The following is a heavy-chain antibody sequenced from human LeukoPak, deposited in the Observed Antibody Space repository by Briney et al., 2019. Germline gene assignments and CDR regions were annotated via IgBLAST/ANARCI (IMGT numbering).Heavy chain of an antibody. CDR2: ISAQHGQT. J-gene: IGHJ5*02. D-gene: IGHD3-22*01. CDR1: GYSENFYG. V-gene: IGHV1-18*01. Sequence: ASVKVSCKTSGYSENFYGITWVRQVAGQGLEWMGWISAQHGQTEYAPNSQDRVTMTTDTYTNTAYMELRSLRSDDTAVYYCARGHHLYYYDSSGYQAWGQGTLVTVSS. CDR3: ARGHHLYYYDSSGYQA.